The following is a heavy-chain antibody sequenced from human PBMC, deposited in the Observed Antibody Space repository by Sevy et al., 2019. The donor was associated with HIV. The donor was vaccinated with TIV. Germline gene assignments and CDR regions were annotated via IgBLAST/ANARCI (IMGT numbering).Heavy chain of an antibody. Sequence: GGSLRLSCAASGFTFSSYWMHWVRQAPGKGLVWVSRINNDGSSTNYADSVKGRFTISRDNAKNTLYLQMNSLRAEDTALYYCASERVDFWSGPVDYDFGMDVWGQGTTVTVSS. CDR1: GFTFSSYW. V-gene: IGHV3-74*01. CDR3: ASERVDFWSGPVDYDFGMDV. J-gene: IGHJ6*02. D-gene: IGHD3-3*01. CDR2: INNDGSST.